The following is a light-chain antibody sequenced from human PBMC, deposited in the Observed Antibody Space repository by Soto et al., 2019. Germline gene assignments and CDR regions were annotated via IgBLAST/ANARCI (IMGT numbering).Light chain of an antibody. CDR1: QSISKS. Sequence: DFQVTQSPSSLSASVGDRVTITCRASQSISKSLNWYQQKPGKATELLIYAASTLQSGVPSRFSGSGSGTDFTLTIRSLQPDDFATYYCQQYNSYPWTCGQGTKVDIK. V-gene: IGKV1-39*01. CDR2: AAS. J-gene: IGKJ1*01. CDR3: QQYNSYPWT.